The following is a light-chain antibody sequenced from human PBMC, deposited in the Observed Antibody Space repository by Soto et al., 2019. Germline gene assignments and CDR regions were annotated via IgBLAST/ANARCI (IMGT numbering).Light chain of an antibody. Sequence: EVVMTQSPATLSVSPGERATLSCRASQSVSSNLAWYQQKPGQAPRLFIYGASTRATGIPARFSGSGSGTEFTLTISSLEPEDFALYYCQQRSTWPTFGQGTRLEI. CDR2: GAS. CDR3: QQRSTWPT. V-gene: IGKV3D-15*01. J-gene: IGKJ5*01. CDR1: QSVSSN.